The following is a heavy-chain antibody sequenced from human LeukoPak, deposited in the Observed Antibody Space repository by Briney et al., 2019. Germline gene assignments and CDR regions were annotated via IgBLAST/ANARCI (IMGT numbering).Heavy chain of an antibody. J-gene: IGHJ6*03. Sequence: ASVKVSCKASGYTFTSYYINWVRQATGQGLEWMGWMNPNSGNTGYAQKFQGRVNMTRNTSISTAYMELSSLRSEDTAVYYCARTQYYYGSGSYYNGYYYYYMDVWGKGTTVTVSS. CDR2: MNPNSGNT. CDR1: GYTFTSYY. CDR3: ARTQYYYGSGSYYNGYYYYYMDV. V-gene: IGHV1-8*01. D-gene: IGHD3-10*01.